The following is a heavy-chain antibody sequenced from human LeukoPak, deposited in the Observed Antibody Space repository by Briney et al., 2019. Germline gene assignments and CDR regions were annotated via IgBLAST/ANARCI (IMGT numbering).Heavy chain of an antibody. Sequence: GGSLRLSCAASGFTFSSYAMSWVRQAPGKGLEWVSAISGSGGSTYYADSVKGRFTISRDNSKNTLYLQMNSLRAEDTAVYYCAKDQLPAIVVVTANVQTPYYYYGMDVWGQGTTVTVSS. J-gene: IGHJ6*02. CDR1: GFTFSSYA. D-gene: IGHD2-21*02. CDR3: AKDQLPAIVVVTANVQTPYYYYGMDV. V-gene: IGHV3-23*01. CDR2: ISGSGGST.